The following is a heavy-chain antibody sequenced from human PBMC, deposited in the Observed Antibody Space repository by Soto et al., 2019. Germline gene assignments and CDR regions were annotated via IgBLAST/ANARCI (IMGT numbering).Heavy chain of an antibody. V-gene: IGHV1-69*02. CDR1: GDTFNFYS. Sequence: QVQLVQSGAEVKSAGSSVKVSCKASGDTFNFYSINWVRQAPGLGLEWVGRVNPILSMSNYAQRFQGRVTMTADKSTGTADMELRSLRSGDTAMYYCASNYGSEDRAFDSWGQGALVTVSS. CDR3: ASNYGSEDRAFDS. D-gene: IGHD3-10*01. CDR2: VNPILSMS. J-gene: IGHJ4*02.